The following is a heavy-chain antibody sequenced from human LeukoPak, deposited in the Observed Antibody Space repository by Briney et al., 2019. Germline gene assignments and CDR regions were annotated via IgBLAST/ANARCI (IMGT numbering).Heavy chain of an antibody. Sequence: SGTLSLTCAVSGGSISSSNWWSWVRQPPGKGLEWIGEIYHSGGTNYNPSLKSRVTISVDKSKNQFSLKLSSVTAADTAVYYCASQPASIAAAGTGRVFDYWGQGTLVTVSS. CDR2: IYHSGGT. J-gene: IGHJ4*02. CDR3: ASQPASIAAAGTGRVFDY. V-gene: IGHV4-4*02. CDR1: GGSISSSNW. D-gene: IGHD6-13*01.